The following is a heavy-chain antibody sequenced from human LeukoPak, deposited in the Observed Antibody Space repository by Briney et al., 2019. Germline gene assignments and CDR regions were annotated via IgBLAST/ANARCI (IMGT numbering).Heavy chain of an antibody. CDR1: GDSISAYY. V-gene: IGHV4-59*13. J-gene: IGHJ4*02. Sequence: SETLSLTCTVSGDSISAYYWSWIRQPPGKGLEWIGYSYYSGSTNYNPSLKSRVTISVDTSKNQFSLKLSSVTAADTAVYYCARDHEPHGFDYWGQGTLVTVSS. CDR3: ARDHEPHGFDY. D-gene: IGHD1-14*01. CDR2: SYYSGST.